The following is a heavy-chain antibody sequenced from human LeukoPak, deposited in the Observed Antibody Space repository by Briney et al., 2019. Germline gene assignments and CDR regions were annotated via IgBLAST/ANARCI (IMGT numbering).Heavy chain of an antibody. CDR3: AKDLKFSGYCSSTSCYNFDY. CDR1: GFTFNTYW. D-gene: IGHD2-2*01. V-gene: IGHV3-7*03. CDR2: INQDGSEK. J-gene: IGHJ4*02. Sequence: GGSLRLSCAASGFTFNTYWMSWVRQAPGKGLEWVANINQDGSEKYYVDSVRGRFTISRDNAKNSLYLQMNSLRAEDTAVYYCAKDLKFSGYCSSTSCYNFDYWGQGTLVTVSS.